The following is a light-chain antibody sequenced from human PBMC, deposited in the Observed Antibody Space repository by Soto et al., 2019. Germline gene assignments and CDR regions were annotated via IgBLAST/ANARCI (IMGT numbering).Light chain of an antibody. CDR2: VAS. CDR1: QDVARW. CDR3: QQTNSFPLT. J-gene: IGKJ4*01. Sequence: DMQMTQSPSSVSASVGDRVTITCRASQDVARWLSWYQQKPGKAPTLLIFVASVLQSGVPSRFSGGGSGTDFTLTISSLQPEDFATYYCQQTNSFPLTFGGGTKVEIK. V-gene: IGKV1-12*01.